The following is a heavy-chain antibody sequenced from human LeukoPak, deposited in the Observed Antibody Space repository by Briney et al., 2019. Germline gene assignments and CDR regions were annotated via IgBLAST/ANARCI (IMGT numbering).Heavy chain of an antibody. J-gene: IGHJ4*02. D-gene: IGHD2-8*01. Sequence: GGSLRLSCTVSGFNFNMFAMNGVRQAPGQGLEWVSGLSRGGGTTNYADSVKGRFTISRDKSKNMVFLQMNRLRPEDTAVYYCAKEQRIRHCSEGVGMEEYYFDYWSQGSLVTVSS. V-gene: IGHV3-23*01. CDR2: LSRGGGTT. CDR3: AKEQRIRHCSEGVGMEEYYFDY. CDR1: GFNFNMFA.